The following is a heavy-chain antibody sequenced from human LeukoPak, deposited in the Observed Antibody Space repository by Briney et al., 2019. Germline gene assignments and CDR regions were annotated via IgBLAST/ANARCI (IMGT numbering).Heavy chain of an antibody. J-gene: IGHJ4*02. V-gene: IGHV4-39*01. CDR2: IYYSGST. Sequence: PSETLSLTCTVSGGSISSSSYYWGWIRQPPGKGLEWIGSIYYSGSTYYNPSLKSRVTISVDTSKNQFSLKLSSVTAADTAVYYCATLLYYDFWSGYHRDYWGQGTLVTVSS. CDR1: GGSISSSSYY. CDR3: ATLLYYDFWSGYHRDY. D-gene: IGHD3-3*01.